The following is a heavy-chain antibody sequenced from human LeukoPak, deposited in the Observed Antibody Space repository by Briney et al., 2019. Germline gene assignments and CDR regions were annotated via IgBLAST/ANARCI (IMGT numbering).Heavy chain of an antibody. V-gene: IGHV3-74*01. CDR3: ARDQTYYYDSSGYHRPDFQH. CDR2: INSDGSST. J-gene: IGHJ1*01. Sequence: GGSLRLSCAASGFTFSSYWMHWVRQAPGKGLVWVSRINSDGSSTSYADSVKGRFTISRDNAKNTLYLQMNSLRAEDTAVYYCARDQTYYYDSSGYHRPDFQHWGQGTLVTVSS. CDR1: GFTFSSYW. D-gene: IGHD3-22*01.